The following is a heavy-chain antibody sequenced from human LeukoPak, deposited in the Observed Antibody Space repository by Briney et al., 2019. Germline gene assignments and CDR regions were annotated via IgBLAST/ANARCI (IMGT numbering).Heavy chain of an antibody. Sequence: GGSLRLSCAASGFTVSSVYMSWVRQAPGKGLEWVSHIINDGSRTSYADSVKGRFTISRDNAKNTVYLQMNSLRAEDTAVYYCARSDGGFDYWGQGTLVTVSA. CDR3: ARSDGGFDY. J-gene: IGHJ4*02. CDR2: IINDGSRT. CDR1: GFTVSSVY. D-gene: IGHD5-24*01. V-gene: IGHV3-74*01.